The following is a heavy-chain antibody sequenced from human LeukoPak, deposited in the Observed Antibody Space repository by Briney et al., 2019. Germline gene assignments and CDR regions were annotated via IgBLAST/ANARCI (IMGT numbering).Heavy chain of an antibody. CDR2: IRFDGRNQ. J-gene: IGHJ4*02. V-gene: IGHV3-30*02. Sequence: PGGSLRLSCAASGFTFSSYGMHWVRQAPGKGLEWVALIRFDGRNQYYADSVKGRFTISRDNSKNTLYLQMNNLRPEDTAMYYCAKDLAVGYFDYWGQGTLVTVSS. CDR3: AKDLAVGYFDY. D-gene: IGHD3-10*01. CDR1: GFTFSSYG.